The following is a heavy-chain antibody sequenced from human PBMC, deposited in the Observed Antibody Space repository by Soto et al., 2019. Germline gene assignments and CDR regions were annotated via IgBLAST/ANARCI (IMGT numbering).Heavy chain of an antibody. CDR2: VYYSGGA. D-gene: IGHD2-21*01. V-gene: IGHV4-39*01. J-gene: IGHJ5*01. Sequence: ETLSLNWAVSGFSIHNIHSFWVWLLPPPGKGLEFIANVYYSGGAHYNPSFKSRVTISVDTATNQVSLRMSSVTAADTAVYFCGRVVEGATRHTDFDSWGQGNLVTVS. CDR1: GFSIHNIHSF. CDR3: GRVVEGATRHTDFDS.